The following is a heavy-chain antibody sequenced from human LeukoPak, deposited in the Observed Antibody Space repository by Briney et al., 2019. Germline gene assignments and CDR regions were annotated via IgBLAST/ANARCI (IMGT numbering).Heavy chain of an antibody. CDR2: ISYSGST. CDR3: ARDYGGGWYQIDY. J-gene: IGHJ4*02. D-gene: IGHD6-13*01. CDR1: GGSISSYY. Sequence: PSETLSLTCTVSGGSISSYYWSWTRQPPGKGLEWIGYISYSGSTNYNPSLKSRLTISLDTSKRQFSLNLNSVTVADTALYYCARDYGGGWYQIDYWGQGTLVTVSS. V-gene: IGHV4-59*12.